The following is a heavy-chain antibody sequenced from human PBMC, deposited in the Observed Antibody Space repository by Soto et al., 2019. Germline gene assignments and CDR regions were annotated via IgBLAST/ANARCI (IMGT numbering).Heavy chain of an antibody. CDR1: GGSISSYY. CDR3: ARDPIAAAPID. V-gene: IGHV4-59*01. CDR2: IYYSGST. J-gene: IGHJ4*02. D-gene: IGHD6-13*01. Sequence: SETLSLTCTVSGGSISSYYWSWIRQPPGKGLEWIGYIYYSGSTNYNPSLKSRVTISVDTSKNQFSLKLSSVTAADTAVYYCARDPIAAAPIDWGQGTLVTVSS.